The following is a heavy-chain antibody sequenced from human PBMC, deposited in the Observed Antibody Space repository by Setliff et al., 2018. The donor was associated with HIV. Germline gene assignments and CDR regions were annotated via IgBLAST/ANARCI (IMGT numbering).Heavy chain of an antibody. J-gene: IGHJ4*02. Sequence: SSETLSLTCAVSDGSISSNNWWTWVRQPPGKGLEWIGEIYHSGSTNYNPSSKRRVTRSVDKSKNQFSLKLSSVTAADTDVYLCAREREKDRDGYYFDYWGQGTLVTVSS. V-gene: IGHV4-4*02. CDR3: AREREKDRDGYYFDY. CDR2: IYHSGST. CDR1: DGSISSNNW.